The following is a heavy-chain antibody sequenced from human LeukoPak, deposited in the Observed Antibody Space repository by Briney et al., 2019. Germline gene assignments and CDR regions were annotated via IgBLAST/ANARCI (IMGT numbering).Heavy chain of an antibody. CDR1: GFPLSAYH. Sequence: GGSLILYRAASGFPLSAYHMHWVRQAPGKGLVWVSRISSDGRTTTYADSVKGRFTISRDNAKNTLYLQANSLGAEDTAVYYCARDLNRNLFYDWGQGTLVTVSS. J-gene: IGHJ4*02. V-gene: IGHV3-74*03. CDR3: ARDLNRNLFYD. CDR2: ISSDGRTT. D-gene: IGHD1-14*01.